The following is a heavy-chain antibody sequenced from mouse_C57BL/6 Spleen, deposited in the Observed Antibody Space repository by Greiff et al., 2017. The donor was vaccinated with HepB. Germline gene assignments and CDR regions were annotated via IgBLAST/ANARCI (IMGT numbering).Heavy chain of an antibody. CDR3: ARPGDYYDLYAMDY. D-gene: IGHD1-1*02. J-gene: IGHJ4*01. CDR1: GYTFTSYW. Sequence: VQLQQSGAELAKPGASVKLSCKASGYTFTSYWMHWVKQRPGQGLEWIGYINPSSGYTKYNQKFKDKATLNADKSSSTAYMQLSSLTYEDSAVYYCARPGDYYDLYAMDYWGQGTSVTVSS. CDR2: INPSSGYT. V-gene: IGHV1-7*01.